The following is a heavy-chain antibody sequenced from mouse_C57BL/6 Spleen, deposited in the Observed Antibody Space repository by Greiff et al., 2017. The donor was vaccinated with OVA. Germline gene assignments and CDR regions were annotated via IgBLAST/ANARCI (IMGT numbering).Heavy chain of an antibody. CDR2: INPNNGGT. D-gene: IGHD2-3*01. V-gene: IGHV1-22*01. CDR1: GYTFTDYN. CDR3: AREKIYPWFAY. J-gene: IGHJ3*01. Sequence: EVQLQESGPELVKPGASVKMSCKASGYTFTDYNMHWVKQSHGKSLEWIGYINPNNGGTSYNQKFKGKATLTVNKSSSTAYMELRSLTSEDSAVYYCAREKIYPWFAYWGQGTLVTVSA.